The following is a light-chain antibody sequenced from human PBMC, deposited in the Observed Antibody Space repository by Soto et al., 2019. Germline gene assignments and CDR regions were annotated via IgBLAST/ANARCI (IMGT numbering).Light chain of an antibody. CDR1: QSVSSSY. CDR2: GAS. J-gene: IGKJ3*01. Sequence: EIVLTQSPGTLSLSPGERATLSCRASQSVSSSYLAWYQQKPGQAPRLLIYGASGRATGIPDRFSGSGSGTDFTLTISRLEPEDGAVYYGQQYGSSPLFTFGPGTKVDIK. V-gene: IGKV3-20*01. CDR3: QQYGSSPLFT.